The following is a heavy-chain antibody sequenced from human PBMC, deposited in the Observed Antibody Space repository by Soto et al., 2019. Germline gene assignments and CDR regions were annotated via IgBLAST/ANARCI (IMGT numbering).Heavy chain of an antibody. V-gene: IGHV1-46*01. CDR1: GYTFTSYY. J-gene: IGHJ6*02. CDR3: ARDGSYCGGDCYQPFYYYYGMDV. D-gene: IGHD2-21*02. CDR2: INPSGGST. Sequence: ASVKVSCKASGYTFTSYYMHWVRQAPGQGLEWMGIINPSGGSTSYAQKFQGRVTMTRDTSTSTVYMELSSLRSEDTAVYYCARDGSYCGGDCYQPFYYYYGMDVWGQGTTVTVSS.